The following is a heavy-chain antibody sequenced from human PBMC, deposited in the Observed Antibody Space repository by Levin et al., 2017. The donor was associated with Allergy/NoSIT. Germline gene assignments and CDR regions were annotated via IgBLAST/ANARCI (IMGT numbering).Heavy chain of an antibody. Sequence: GESLKISCAASGFTFSSEAMNWVRQAPGKGLEWVSGISGSGVNTFYADSVKGRFTISRDNSKNTLYLQMNSLRAEDTAVYYCAKGAGYDHDSRSYHIYWYFALWGRGARVTVSS. V-gene: IGHV3-23*01. D-gene: IGHD3-22*01. CDR2: ISGSGVNT. CDR3: AKGAGYDHDSRSYHIYWYFAL. J-gene: IGHJ2*01. CDR1: GFTFSSEA.